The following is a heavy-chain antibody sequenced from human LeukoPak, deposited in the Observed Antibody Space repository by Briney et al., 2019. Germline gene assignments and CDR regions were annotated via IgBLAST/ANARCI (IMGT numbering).Heavy chain of an antibody. CDR2: ITSNSGGT. Sequence: ASVKVSCKASGGTFSSYAISWVRQAPGQGLEWMGRITSNSGGTSYAQKFQGRVTTTRDKSINTAYMELSGLTSDDTAVYYCARGGSGSGYLYYFDYWGQGTLVSVSS. V-gene: IGHV1-2*06. D-gene: IGHD3-10*01. CDR1: GGTFSSYA. CDR3: ARGGSGSGYLYYFDY. J-gene: IGHJ4*02.